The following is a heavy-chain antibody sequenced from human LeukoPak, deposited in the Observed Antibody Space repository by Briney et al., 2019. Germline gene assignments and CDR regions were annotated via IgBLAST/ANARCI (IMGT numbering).Heavy chain of an antibody. D-gene: IGHD3-16*02. V-gene: IGHV4-34*01. CDR2: INHSGST. CDR1: GGSFSGYY. Sequence: SETLSLTCAVYGGSFSGYYWSWIRQPPGKGLEWIGEINHSGSTNYNPSLKSRVTIPVDTSKNQFSLKLSSVTAADTAVYYCARGPLRDYVWGSYRSYYFDYWGQGTLVTVSS. J-gene: IGHJ4*02. CDR3: ARGPLRDYVWGSYRSYYFDY.